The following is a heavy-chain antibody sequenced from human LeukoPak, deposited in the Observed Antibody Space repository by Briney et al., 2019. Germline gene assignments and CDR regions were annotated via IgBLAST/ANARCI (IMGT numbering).Heavy chain of an antibody. D-gene: IGHD4-17*01. V-gene: IGHV4-59*01. Sequence: SETLSLTCSVSGGSISTYYWSWIRQPPGKGLEWIGYIYYTGTTNYNPSLKSRVTISVDTSRNQFSLRLSSVTAADTAVYYCAREDPPTTVPEGMDVWGHGTTVIVSS. CDR2: IYYTGTT. CDR3: AREDPPTTVPEGMDV. CDR1: GGSISTYY. J-gene: IGHJ6*02.